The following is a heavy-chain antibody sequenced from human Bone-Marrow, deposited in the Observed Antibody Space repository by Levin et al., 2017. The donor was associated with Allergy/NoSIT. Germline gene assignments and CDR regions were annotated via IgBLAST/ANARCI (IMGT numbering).Heavy chain of an antibody. Sequence: LSLTCAASGFTFSSSGMHWVRQAPGKGLEWVAVIWYDGSNKYYADSVRGRFTISRDISENTVSLQMNSLRAEDTAVYYCARDDRYSGYDLMDYWGQGTLVTVSS. V-gene: IGHV3-33*01. CDR2: IWYDGSNK. J-gene: IGHJ4*02. CDR3: ARDDRYSGYDLMDY. D-gene: IGHD5-12*01. CDR1: GFTFSSSG.